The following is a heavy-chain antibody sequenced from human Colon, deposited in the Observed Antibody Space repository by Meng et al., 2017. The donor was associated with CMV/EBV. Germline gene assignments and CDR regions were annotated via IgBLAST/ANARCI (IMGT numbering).Heavy chain of an antibody. CDR1: GFTFSDHY. CDR3: ARARVHSSASDFDY. Sequence: GESLKISCAASGFTFSDHYMSWIRQAPGKGQEWVSRISGSGGIIYYADSVKGRFTISRDDAKNSLYLQMNSLRVEDTAVYYCARARVHSSASDFDYWGRGTLVTVSS. CDR2: ISGSGGII. J-gene: IGHJ4*02. D-gene: IGHD6-6*01. V-gene: IGHV3-11*04.